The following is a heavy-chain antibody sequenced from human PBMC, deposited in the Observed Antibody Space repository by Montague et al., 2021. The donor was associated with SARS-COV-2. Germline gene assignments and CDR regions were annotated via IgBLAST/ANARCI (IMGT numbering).Heavy chain of an antibody. J-gene: IGHJ4*02. Sequence: SLRLSCAASGFTFGSYEMNWFRQAPGKGPEWVSYISSSGSPIYYADSVKGRFTISRDNAKTSLYLQMNSLKAEDTAIYYCAREYGIAVAGTFTDCWGQGTLVTVSS. D-gene: IGHD6-19*01. CDR1: GFTFGSYE. CDR3: AREYGIAVAGTFTDC. V-gene: IGHV3-48*03. CDR2: ISSSGSPI.